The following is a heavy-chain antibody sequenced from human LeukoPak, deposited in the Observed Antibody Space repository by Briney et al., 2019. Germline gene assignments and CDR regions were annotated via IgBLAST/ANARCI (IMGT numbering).Heavy chain of an antibody. CDR2: IRYDGRDQ. V-gene: IGHV3-30*02. J-gene: IGHJ4*02. CDR1: GFKFSNFG. Sequence: GGSLRLSCAASGFKFSNFGLHWVRQAPGKGLEWVALIRYDGRDQSYADSVKGRFTVSRDNSKSTLYLQISSLRAEDTAVYYCARDREGVQYLDYWGQGTLVCVSS. CDR3: ARDREGVQYLDY. D-gene: IGHD3-10*01.